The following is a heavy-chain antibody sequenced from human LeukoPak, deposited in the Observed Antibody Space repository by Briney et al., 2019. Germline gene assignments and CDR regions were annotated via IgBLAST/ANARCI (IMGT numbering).Heavy chain of an antibody. CDR1: GDSISSYY. J-gene: IGHJ4*02. V-gene: IGHV4-4*09. D-gene: IGHD6-6*01. CDR2: IYTSGGT. CDR3: ARLSTSSDRYYLDY. Sequence: SETLSLTCTVSGDSISSYYWSWIRQPPGKGLEWIGYIYTSGGTNYIPSLKGRVTISIDTSKNQFSLKLSSVTAADSAVYYCARLSTSSDRYYLDYWGQGTLVTVSS.